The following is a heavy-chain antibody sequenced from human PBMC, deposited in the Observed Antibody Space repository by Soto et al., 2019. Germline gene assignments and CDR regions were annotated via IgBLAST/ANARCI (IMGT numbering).Heavy chain of an antibody. CDR2: INDDGSHT. CDR3: AKLRAKSHIAVPFDY. CDR1: GFTFSMYW. V-gene: IGHV3-74*01. D-gene: IGHD2-15*01. Sequence: GGSLRLSCAASGFTFSMYWMHWVRQVPGKGPEWVSRINDDGSHTNYADSVKGRFTISRDNSKNTLYLQMNSLTAEDTAVYFCAKLRAKSHIAVPFDYWGQGSLVTVSS. J-gene: IGHJ4*02.